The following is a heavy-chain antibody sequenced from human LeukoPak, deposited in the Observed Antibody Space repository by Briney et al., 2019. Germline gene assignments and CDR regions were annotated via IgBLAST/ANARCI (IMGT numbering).Heavy chain of an antibody. CDR1: GGTFSSYA. D-gene: IGHD2-2*01. CDR3: ARDAPGGYVNWFDP. Sequence: ASVKVSCKAFGGTFSSYAISWVRQAPGQGLEWMGGIIPIFGTANYAQKFQGRVTITADESTSTAYMELSSLRSEDTAVYYCARDAPGGYVNWFDPWGQGTLVTVSS. V-gene: IGHV1-69*13. CDR2: IIPIFGTA. J-gene: IGHJ5*02.